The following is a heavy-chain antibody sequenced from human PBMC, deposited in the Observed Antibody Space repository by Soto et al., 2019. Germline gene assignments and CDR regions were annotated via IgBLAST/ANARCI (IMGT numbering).Heavy chain of an antibody. Sequence: GGSLRLSCAASGFTFSSYGMHWVRQAPGKGLEWVAVIWYDGSNKYYADSVKGRFTISRDNSKNTLYLQMNSLRAEDTAVYYCAREDRYYDSSGPFFDYWGQGTLVTVSS. CDR2: IWYDGSNK. CDR1: GFTFSSYG. J-gene: IGHJ4*02. V-gene: IGHV3-33*01. CDR3: AREDRYYDSSGPFFDY. D-gene: IGHD3-22*01.